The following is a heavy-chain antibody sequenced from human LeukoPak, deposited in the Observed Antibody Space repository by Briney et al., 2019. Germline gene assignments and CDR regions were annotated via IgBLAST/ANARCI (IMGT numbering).Heavy chain of an antibody. CDR3: ARGGGAAYCGGDCYSGLDY. CDR2: INPSGGCT. V-gene: IGHV1-46*01. CDR1: GYTFTSYY. J-gene: IGHJ4*02. Sequence: ASVKVSCKASGYTFTSYYMHWVRQAPGQGLEWMGIINPSGGCTSYAQKFQGRVTMTRDTSTSTVYMELSSLRSEDTAVYYCARGGGAAYCGGDCYSGLDYWGQGTLVTVSS. D-gene: IGHD2-21*02.